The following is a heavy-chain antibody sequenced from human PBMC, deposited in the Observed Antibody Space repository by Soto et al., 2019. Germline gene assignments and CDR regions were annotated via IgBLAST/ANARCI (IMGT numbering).Heavy chain of an antibody. D-gene: IGHD2-21*02. CDR2: IYWDDDK. CDR3: VQSRCGGDCLQSYSSHSYYGLDV. J-gene: IGHJ6*02. V-gene: IGHV2-5*02. CDR1: GFSLSTTGVG. Sequence: QITLKESGPTLVKPTQTLTLTCTFSGFSLSTTGVGVGWIRQPPGKALEWLALIYWDDDKRYNPSLNSRLTITKHTSKNQVVLAMPNMDPVDTATFYCVQSRCGGDCLQSYSSHSYYGLDVWGQGTTVTVSS.